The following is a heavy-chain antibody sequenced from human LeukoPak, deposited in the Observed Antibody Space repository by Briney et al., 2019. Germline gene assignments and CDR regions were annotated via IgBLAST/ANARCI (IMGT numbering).Heavy chain of an antibody. CDR1: GYTFTNYD. J-gene: IGHJ4*02. CDR2: ISAYNGNT. Sequence: ASVKVSCKASGYTFTNYDISWVRQAPGQGLEWMGWISAYNGNTNSAQKIQGRVTMTTDTSTSTAYMELRSLRSDDTAVYYCARKPSGGYGDYGQLDYWGQGTLVTVSS. V-gene: IGHV1-18*01. D-gene: IGHD4-17*01. CDR3: ARKPSGGYGDYGQLDY.